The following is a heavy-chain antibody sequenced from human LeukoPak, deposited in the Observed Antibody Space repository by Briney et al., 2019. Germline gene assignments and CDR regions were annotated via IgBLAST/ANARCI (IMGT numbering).Heavy chain of an antibody. CDR1: GGSISSYY. J-gene: IGHJ5*02. V-gene: IGHV4-59*01. Sequence: SETLSLTCTVSGGSISSYYWSWIRQPPGKGLEWIGYIYYSGSTNYNPSLKSRVTISVDTSKNQFSLKLSSVTAADTAVYYCARDVRLRYYGSGGFFNWFDPWGQGTLVTVSS. CDR2: IYYSGST. D-gene: IGHD3-10*01. CDR3: ARDVRLRYYGSGGFFNWFDP.